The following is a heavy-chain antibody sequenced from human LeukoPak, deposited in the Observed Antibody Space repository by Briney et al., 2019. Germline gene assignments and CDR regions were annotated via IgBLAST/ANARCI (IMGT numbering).Heavy chain of an antibody. J-gene: IGHJ4*02. CDR3: ARGRPLSSSWWRGFDY. CDR1: GGSFSGYY. Sequence: SETLSLTCAVYGGSFSGYYWSWIRQPPGKGLEWIGEINHSGSTNYNPSLKSRVTISVDTSKNQFSLKLSSVTAADTAVYYCARGRPLSSSWWRGFDYWGQGTRVTVSS. D-gene: IGHD6-13*01. V-gene: IGHV4-34*01. CDR2: INHSGST.